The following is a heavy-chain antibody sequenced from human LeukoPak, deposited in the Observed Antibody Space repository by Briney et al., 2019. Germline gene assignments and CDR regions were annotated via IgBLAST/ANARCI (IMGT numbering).Heavy chain of an antibody. J-gene: IGHJ4*02. CDR2: INHSGST. CDR3: ARGKRGYSSSWYDY. CDR1: GGSFNGYY. V-gene: IGHV4-34*01. Sequence: PSETLSLTCAVYGGSFNGYYWSWIRQPPGKGLEWIGEINHSGSTNYNPSLKSRVTISVDTSKNQFSLKLSSVTAADTAVYYCARGKRGYSSSWYDYWGQGTLVTVSS. D-gene: IGHD6-13*01.